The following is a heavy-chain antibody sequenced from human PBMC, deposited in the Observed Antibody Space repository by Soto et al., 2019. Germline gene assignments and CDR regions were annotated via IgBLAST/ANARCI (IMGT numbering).Heavy chain of an antibody. Sequence: PGGSLRLSCAASGFTFSSYGMHWVRQAPGKGLEWVAVISYDGSNKYYADSVKGRFTISRDNSKNTLYLQMNSLRAEDTAVYYCAKDGVWDVVVPAAMGTHMSHYYYYYMDVWGKGTTVTVSS. CDR3: AKDGVWDVVVPAAMGTHMSHYYYYYMDV. CDR2: ISYDGSNK. V-gene: IGHV3-30*18. CDR1: GFTFSSYG. J-gene: IGHJ6*03. D-gene: IGHD2-2*01.